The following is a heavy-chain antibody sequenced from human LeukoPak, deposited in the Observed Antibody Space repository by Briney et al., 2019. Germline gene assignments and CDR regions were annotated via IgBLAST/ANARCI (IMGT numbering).Heavy chain of an antibody. V-gene: IGHV1-46*01. CDR3: ARDGGGSYFWFDP. J-gene: IGHJ5*02. CDR2: INPSGGST. CDR1: GYTFTSNY. Sequence: ASVKVSCKASGYTFTSNYIHWVRQAPGQGLEWMGIINPSGGSTSYAQKFQGRVTMTRDTPTSTVYMELSSLRSEDTAVYYCARDGGGSYFWFDPWGQGTLVTVSS. D-gene: IGHD1-26*01.